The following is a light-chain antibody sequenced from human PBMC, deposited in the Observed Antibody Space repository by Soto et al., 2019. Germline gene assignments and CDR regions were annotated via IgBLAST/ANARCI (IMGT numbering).Light chain of an antibody. CDR3: QQRSNWPHT. J-gene: IGKJ2*01. CDR1: QSVSSY. CDR2: DAS. Sequence: EIVLTQSPATLSLSPGERASLSCRASQSVSSYLAWYQHKPGQAPRLLIYDASNRATGIPARFSGSGSGTDFTLTISSLEPEDFAVYYCQQRSNWPHTFGPGTKLEIK. V-gene: IGKV3-11*01.